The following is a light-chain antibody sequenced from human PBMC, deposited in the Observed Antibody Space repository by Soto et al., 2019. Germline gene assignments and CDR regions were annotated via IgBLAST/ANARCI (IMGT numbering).Light chain of an antibody. V-gene: IGKV1-5*01. CDR1: QSIGTW. Sequence: DIQMTQSPSTLSASVGDRVTITCRASQSIGTWLAWYQHKPGRAPKLLIYDASTWEGGVPSRFSGSRSGTEFTLTISSLQPDDFATYYCQQYNSYSRAFGQGTKVEIK. J-gene: IGKJ1*01. CDR2: DAS. CDR3: QQYNSYSRA.